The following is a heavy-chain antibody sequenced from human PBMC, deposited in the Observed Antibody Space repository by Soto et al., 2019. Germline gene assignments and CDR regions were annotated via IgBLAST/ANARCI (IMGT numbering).Heavy chain of an antibody. D-gene: IGHD1-26*01. Sequence: QVQLVQSGAEVKKPGASVKVSCKASGHTFMSYAMQWVRQAPGHRLESMGWINAGNGYTKYSQKFQGRVTISRNTYASPAYMEPSSRRPEVSAVYFCARSKGTFHGISASEHALEFWGQGTVVTVSS. J-gene: IGHJ3*01. CDR2: INAGNGYT. CDR3: ARSKGTFHGISASEHALEF. CDR1: GHTFMSYA. V-gene: IGHV1-3*01.